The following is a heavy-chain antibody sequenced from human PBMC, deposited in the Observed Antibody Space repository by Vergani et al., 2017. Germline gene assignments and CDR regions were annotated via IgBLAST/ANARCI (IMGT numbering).Heavy chain of an antibody. CDR1: GFTVSSNY. V-gene: IGHV3-53*01. D-gene: IGHD5-18*01. J-gene: IGHJ4*02. CDR3: ARRLTAMAYFDY. CDR2: IYSGGST. Sequence: EVQLVESGGGLIQPGGSLRLSCAASGFTVSSNYMSWVRQAPGQGLEWVSVIYSGGSTYYADSVKGRFTISRDNSKNTLYLQMNSLRAEDTAVYYCARRLTAMAYFDYWGQGTLVTVSS.